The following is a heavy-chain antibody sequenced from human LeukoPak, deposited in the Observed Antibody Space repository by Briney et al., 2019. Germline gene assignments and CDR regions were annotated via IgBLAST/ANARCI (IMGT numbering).Heavy chain of an antibody. CDR3: ARGSGITMIVVVIGDAFYT. CDR1: GGSISSSSYY. D-gene: IGHD3-22*01. V-gene: IGHV4-39*07. Sequence: SETLSLTCTVSGGSISSSSYYCGWIRQPPGKGLEWIGSIYYSGSTYYNPSLKSRVTISVDTSKNQFSLKLSSVTAADTAVYYCARGSGITMIVVVIGDAFYTWGQGTMVTVSS. CDR2: IYYSGST. J-gene: IGHJ3*02.